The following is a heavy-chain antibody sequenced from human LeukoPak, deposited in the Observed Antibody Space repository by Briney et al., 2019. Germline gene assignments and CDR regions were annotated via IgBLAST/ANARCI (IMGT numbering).Heavy chain of an antibody. V-gene: IGHV1-2*02. CDR3: ARADYVWGSYRRTFDY. J-gene: IGHJ4*02. Sequence: EASVKVSCKASGYTFTGYYMHWVRQAPGQGLEWMGWINPNSGGTNYAQKFQGRVTMTRDTSISTAYMELSRLRSDDTAVYYCARADYVWGSYRRTFDYWGQGTLVTVSS. CDR2: INPNSGGT. D-gene: IGHD3-16*02. CDR1: GYTFTGYY.